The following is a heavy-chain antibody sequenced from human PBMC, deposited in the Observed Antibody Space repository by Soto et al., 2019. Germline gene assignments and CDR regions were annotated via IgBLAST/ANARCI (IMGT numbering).Heavy chain of an antibody. CDR1: GFTFSSYA. D-gene: IGHD3-22*01. CDR3: AKGAANYYDSRDDAFDI. CDR2: ISDSGGST. V-gene: IGHV3-23*01. Sequence: GGSLRLSYAASGFTFSSYAMSWVRQAPGNGLEWVSTISDSGGSTYYADSVKGRFTISRDNSKNTLYLQMNSLRAEDTAVYYCAKGAANYYDSRDDAFDIWGQGTMVTVSS. J-gene: IGHJ3*02.